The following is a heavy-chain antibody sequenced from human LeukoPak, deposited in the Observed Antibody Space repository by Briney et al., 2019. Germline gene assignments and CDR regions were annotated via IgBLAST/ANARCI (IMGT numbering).Heavy chain of an antibody. J-gene: IGHJ4*02. CDR2: ISYDGSNK. Sequence: PGRSLRLSCAASGFTFSSYAMHWVRQVPGKGLEWVAVISYDGSNKYYADSVKGRFTISRDNSKNTLYLQMNSLRAEDTAVYYCARDRDSRGYYYPYWGQGTLVTVSS. CDR1: GFTFSSYA. V-gene: IGHV3-30-3*01. CDR3: ARDRDSRGYYYPY. D-gene: IGHD3-22*01.